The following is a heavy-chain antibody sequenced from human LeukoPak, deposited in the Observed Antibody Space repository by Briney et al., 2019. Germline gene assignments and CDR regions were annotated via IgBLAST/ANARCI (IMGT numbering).Heavy chain of an antibody. CDR1: GFTFDDYA. CDR2: ISWNSGSI. J-gene: IGHJ4*02. CDR3: AKDYASGWLNLYFDY. Sequence: PGGSLRLSCAASGFTFDDYAMHWVRQAPGKGLEWVSGISWNSGSIGYADSVKGRFTISRDNAKNSLYLQMNSLRAEDTALYYCAKDYASGWLNLYFDYWDQGTLVTVSS. V-gene: IGHV3-9*01. D-gene: IGHD6-19*01.